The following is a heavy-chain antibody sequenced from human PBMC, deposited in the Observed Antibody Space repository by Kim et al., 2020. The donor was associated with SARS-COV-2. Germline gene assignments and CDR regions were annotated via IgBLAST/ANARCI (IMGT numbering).Heavy chain of an antibody. CDR1: GFTFSTYA. CDR3: AKRRDSVVVVAPDDS. CDR2: IGGSGINT. D-gene: IGHD2-21*01. Sequence: GGSLRLSCAASGFTFSTYAMSWVRQAPGKGLEWVSSIGGSGINTYYADSVKGRFTISRDNSKNTLFLQMNNLRAEDTAVYYCAKRRDSVVVVAPDDSWGQETLVTVSS. J-gene: IGHJ4*02. V-gene: IGHV3-23*01.